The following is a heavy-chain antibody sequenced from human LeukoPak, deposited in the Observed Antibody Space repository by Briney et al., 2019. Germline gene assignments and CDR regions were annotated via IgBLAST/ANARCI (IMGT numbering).Heavy chain of an antibody. CDR3: ASGKWELDAFDI. J-gene: IGHJ3*02. CDR1: GGSISSGGYY. D-gene: IGHD1-26*01. Sequence: PSETLSLTCTVSGGSISSGGYYWSWIRQHPGKGLEWIGYIYYSGSTYYNPSLKSRVTISVDTSKNQFSLKLSSVTAADTAVYYCASGKWELDAFDIWGQGTMVTVSS. V-gene: IGHV4-31*03. CDR2: IYYSGST.